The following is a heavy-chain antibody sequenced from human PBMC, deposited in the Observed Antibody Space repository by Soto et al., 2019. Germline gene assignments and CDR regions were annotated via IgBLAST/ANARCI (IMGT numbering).Heavy chain of an antibody. Sequence: QVQLQESGPGLVKPSQTLSLTCTVSGGSISSGDYYWSWIRQPPGKGLEWIGYIYYSGSTYYNPSLKCRVTISVDTYKNQFSLKLSSVTAADTAVYYCARDCISTSCSPYGMDVWGQGTTVTVSS. CDR2: IYYSGST. V-gene: IGHV4-30-4*01. CDR3: ARDCISTSCSPYGMDV. CDR1: GGSISSGDYY. J-gene: IGHJ6*02. D-gene: IGHD2-2*01.